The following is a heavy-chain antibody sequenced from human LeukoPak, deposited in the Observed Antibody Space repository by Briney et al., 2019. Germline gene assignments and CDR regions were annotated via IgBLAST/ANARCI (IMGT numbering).Heavy chain of an antibody. Sequence: GGSLRLSCAASGFTVTSNYMSSVRQAAGKGLEWVSSITSSSNYIYYANSVRGRFTISRENAKNSLYLQMNSLRAEDTAVYYCARDLRLWGQGTLVTVSS. V-gene: IGHV3-21*01. CDR2: ITSSSNYI. CDR1: GFTVTSNY. CDR3: ARDLRL. J-gene: IGHJ4*02.